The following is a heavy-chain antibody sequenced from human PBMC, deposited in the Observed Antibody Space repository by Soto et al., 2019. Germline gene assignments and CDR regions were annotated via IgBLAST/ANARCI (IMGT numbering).Heavy chain of an antibody. J-gene: IGHJ5*02. Sequence: EVQLVESGGGLVQPGGSLRLSCAASGFTFSSYWMSWVRQAPGKGLEWVANIKQDGSEQYYVDSVKSRFTISRDNAKNSLYLQMNSLRAEDTAVYYCARGPSGYNCNYWFDPWGQGTLVTASS. CDR1: GFTFSSYW. D-gene: IGHD1-7*01. V-gene: IGHV3-7*01. CDR2: IKQDGSEQ. CDR3: ARGPSGYNCNYWFDP.